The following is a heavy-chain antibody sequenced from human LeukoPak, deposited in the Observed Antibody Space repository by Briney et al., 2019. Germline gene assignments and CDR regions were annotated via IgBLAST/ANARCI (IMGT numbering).Heavy chain of an antibody. CDR3: ARHFGQLAPFEL. CDR1: GGSIRSETYY. V-gene: IGHV4-39*01. J-gene: IGHJ4*02. CDR2: IYYSGFS. Sequence: SETLSLTCTLAGGSIRSETYYWAWIRQPPGKGLEWIGSIYYSGFSFHNPSLKSRVTMSIDTSKNQLSLNLTSVTAADTAVYYCARHFGQLAPFELWGQGTLVTVSS. D-gene: IGHD3/OR15-3a*01.